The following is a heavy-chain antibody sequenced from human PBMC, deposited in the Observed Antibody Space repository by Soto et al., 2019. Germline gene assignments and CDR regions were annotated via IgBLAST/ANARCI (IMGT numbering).Heavy chain of an antibody. J-gene: IGHJ4*02. CDR1: GFTFSSYA. CDR2: ISGSGGST. D-gene: IGHD1-26*01. Sequence: HPGGSLRLSCAASGFTFSSYAMSWVRQAPGKGLEWVSAISGSGGSTYYADSVKGRFTISRDNSKNTLYLQMNSLRAEDTAVYYCASRCCSGELLGDYWGQGTLVTVSS. CDR3: ASRCCSGELLGDY. V-gene: IGHV3-23*01.